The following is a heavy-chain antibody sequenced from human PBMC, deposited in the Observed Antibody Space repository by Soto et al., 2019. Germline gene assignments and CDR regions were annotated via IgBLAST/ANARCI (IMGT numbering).Heavy chain of an antibody. CDR1: GGTFSSYS. D-gene: IGHD1-26*01. V-gene: IGHV1-69*01. J-gene: IGHJ4*02. Sequence: QVQLVQSGAEVKKPGSSVKVSCKASGGTFSSYSINWVRQAPGQGLEWMGEIIPIFGTANYAQKFQGRVTITADESKRTAYMELSRLRSAETAVYYCAGDGGMHAGGIDYWGQGTRVTVSS. CDR2: IIPIFGTA. CDR3: AGDGGMHAGGIDY.